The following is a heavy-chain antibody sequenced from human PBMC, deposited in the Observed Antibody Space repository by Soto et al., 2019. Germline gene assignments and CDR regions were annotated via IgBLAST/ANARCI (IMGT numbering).Heavy chain of an antibody. Sequence: GGSLRLSCAASGFTFSTYTMNWVHQAPGKGLEWVTSINIGSRSIYYTDSLKGRSIFSRDNSKNSLYLQINSLNVFFLMVQRPARSTPGNPFDIWGQGTMVTVSS. J-gene: IGHJ3*02. CDR1: GFTFSTYT. V-gene: IGHV3-21*01. CDR3: ARSTPGNPFDI. D-gene: IGHD2-8*01. CDR2: INIGSRSI.